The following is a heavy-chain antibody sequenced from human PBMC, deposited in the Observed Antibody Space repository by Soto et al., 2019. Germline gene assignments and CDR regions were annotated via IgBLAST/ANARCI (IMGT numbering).Heavy chain of an antibody. CDR1: GFTFSSYA. J-gene: IGHJ4*02. CDR3: VRGRSYYDGTYYAEDY. CDR2: ISHDGNNK. Sequence: QVQLVESGGGVVQPGKSLRLSCAASGFTFSSYAMHWVRQAPGKGLEWVAVISHDGNNKYYEDSVKGRFTIYRDNSKNTVSLEMNRLGADDTAVYYWVRGRSYYDGTYYAEDYWGQGILVTVSS. D-gene: IGHD3-22*01. V-gene: IGHV3-30-3*01.